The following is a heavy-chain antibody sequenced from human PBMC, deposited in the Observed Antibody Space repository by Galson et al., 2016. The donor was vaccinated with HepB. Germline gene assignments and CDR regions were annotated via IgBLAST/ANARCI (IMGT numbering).Heavy chain of an antibody. V-gene: IGHV3-33*06. D-gene: IGHD4-17*01. CDR1: GFTFSYSG. J-gene: IGHJ4*02. CDR2: IWYDGSNK. CDR3: AKHSAYGDLYDY. Sequence: SLRLSCAASGFTFSYSGMHWVRQAPGKGLEWVAVIWYDGSNKYYADSVKGRFAISRDNSKNTLYLQMNSLRAEDAAVYYCAKHSAYGDLYDYWGQGTLGTVSS.